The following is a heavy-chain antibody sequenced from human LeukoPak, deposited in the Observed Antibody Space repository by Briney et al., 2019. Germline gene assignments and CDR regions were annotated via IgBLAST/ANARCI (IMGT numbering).Heavy chain of an antibody. Sequence: GGSLRLSCAVSGFRFSDFSINWVRQAPGKGLEWVAVISYDGSNKYYADSVKGRFTISRDNSKNTLYLQMNSLRAEDTAVYYCARASLAAAGPADPWGQGTLVTVSS. CDR1: GFRFSDFS. CDR2: ISYDGSNK. J-gene: IGHJ5*02. CDR3: ARASLAAAGPADP. D-gene: IGHD6-13*01. V-gene: IGHV3-30*03.